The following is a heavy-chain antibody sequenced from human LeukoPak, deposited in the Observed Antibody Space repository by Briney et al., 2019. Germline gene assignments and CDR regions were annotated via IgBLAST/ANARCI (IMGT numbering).Heavy chain of an antibody. V-gene: IGHV1-18*04. CDR2: ISAYNGNT. D-gene: IGHD6-6*01. CDR1: GYTFTGYY. CDR3: ARVVAARFDP. Sequence: GASVKVSCKASGYTFTGYYMHWVRQAPGQGLEWMGWISAYNGNTNYAQKLQGRVTMTTDTSTSTAYMELRSLRSDDTAVYYCARVVAARFDPWGQGTLVTVSS. J-gene: IGHJ5*02.